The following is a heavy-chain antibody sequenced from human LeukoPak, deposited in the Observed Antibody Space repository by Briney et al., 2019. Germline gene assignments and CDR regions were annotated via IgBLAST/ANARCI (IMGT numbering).Heavy chain of an antibody. J-gene: IGHJ6*02. CDR2: IYHSGST. D-gene: IGHD2-15*01. V-gene: IGHV4-4*02. CDR3: ARVDPYYYGMDV. CDR1: SGSISSSNW. Sequence: SETLSLTCAVSSGSISSSNWWSWVRQPPGKGLEYIGEIYHSGSTNYNPSLKSRVTISADRSKNQFSLKLSSVTAADTAVYYCARVDPYYYGMDVWGQGTTVTVSS.